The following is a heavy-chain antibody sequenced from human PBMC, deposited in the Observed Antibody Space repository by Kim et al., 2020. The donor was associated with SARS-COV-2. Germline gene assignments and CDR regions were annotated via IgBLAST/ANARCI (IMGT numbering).Heavy chain of an antibody. CDR2: INPISGGT. J-gene: IGHJ4*02. CDR1: GYTFSNYF. V-gene: IGHV1-2*02. Sequence: ASVKVSCKASGYTFSNYFMHWVRQAPGQGLEWMGWINPISGGTNYAQKFQGRVTMTRDTSISTAYMELSRLRSDDTAVYYCARDAGRDSYGGYWGQGTLVTVSS. D-gene: IGHD5-18*01. CDR3: ARDAGRDSYGGY.